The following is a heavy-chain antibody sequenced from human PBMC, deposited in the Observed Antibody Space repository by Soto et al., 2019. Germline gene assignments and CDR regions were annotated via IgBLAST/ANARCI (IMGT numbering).Heavy chain of an antibody. D-gene: IGHD2-21*01. CDR1: GGSISSGGYY. Sequence: SETLSLTCTVSGGSISSGGYYRSWIRQHPGKGLEWIGYIYYSGSTYYNPSLKSRVTISVDTSKNQFSLKLSSVTAADTAVYYCARDRVNYYYGMDVWGQGTTVTVSS. CDR3: ARDRVNYYYGMDV. CDR2: IYYSGST. J-gene: IGHJ6*02. V-gene: IGHV4-31*02.